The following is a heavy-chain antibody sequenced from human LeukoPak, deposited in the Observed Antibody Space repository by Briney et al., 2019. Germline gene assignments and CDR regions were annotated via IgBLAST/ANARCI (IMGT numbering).Heavy chain of an antibody. CDR2: ISGSDGST. J-gene: IGHJ4*02. V-gene: IGHV3-23*01. D-gene: IGHD3-22*01. Sequence: GGSLRLSCAASGFTFSSSAMSWVRLAPGKGLEWVSGISGSDGSTYYADSVKGRFTISRDNAKNTVYLQMNSLRAEDTAVYYCVRDWGYDSSGYWQKYFDTWGQGTLVTVSS. CDR3: VRDWGYDSSGYWQKYFDT. CDR1: GFTFSSSA.